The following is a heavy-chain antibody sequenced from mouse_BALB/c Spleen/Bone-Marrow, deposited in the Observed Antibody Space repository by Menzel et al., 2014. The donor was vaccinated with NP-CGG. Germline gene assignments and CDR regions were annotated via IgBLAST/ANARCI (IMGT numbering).Heavy chain of an antibody. Sequence: QVQLQQSGAELVRPGTSVKVSCKASGYAFTNYLIEWVKQRPGQGLEWIGVINPGSGGTNYNEKFKGKATLTADKSSSTAYKQLSSLTSDDSAVYFCARELGRWYFDVWGAGTTVTVSS. D-gene: IGHD4-1*01. CDR3: ARELGRWYFDV. CDR2: INPGSGGT. J-gene: IGHJ1*01. CDR1: GYAFTNYL. V-gene: IGHV1-54*01.